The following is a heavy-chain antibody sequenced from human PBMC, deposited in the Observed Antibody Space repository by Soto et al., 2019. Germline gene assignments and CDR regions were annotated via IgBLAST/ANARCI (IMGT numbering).Heavy chain of an antibody. CDR2: ISAYNGNT. V-gene: IGHV1-18*04. J-gene: IGHJ5*02. CDR1: GYTFTSYG. D-gene: IGHD3-9*01. Sequence: QVQLVQSGAEVKKPGASVKVSCKASGYTFTSYGISWVRQAPGQGLEWMGWISAYNGNTNYAQKLQGRVTMTTDASTSTAYMELGSLRSDATAVYYCARDGEGHYDILIPNWFDPWGQGTLVTVSS. CDR3: ARDGEGHYDILIPNWFDP.